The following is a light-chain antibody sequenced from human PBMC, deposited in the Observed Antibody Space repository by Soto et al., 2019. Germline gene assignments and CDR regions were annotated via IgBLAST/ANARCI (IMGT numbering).Light chain of an antibody. V-gene: IGKV3-20*01. CDR2: GAS. J-gene: IGKJ2*01. Sequence: SVLTQSPGTLSLSPGEIATLSCRASQSVSSSYLAWYQQKPGQAPRLLIYGASSRATGIPDRFSGSGSGTGFTLTTSRLEPDDFAVYCCQQFGTSPYTFGQGPRLEIK. CDR3: QQFGTSPYT. CDR1: QSVSSSY.